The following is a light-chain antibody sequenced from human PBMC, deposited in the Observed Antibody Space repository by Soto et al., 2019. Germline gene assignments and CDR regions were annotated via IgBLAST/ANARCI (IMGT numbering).Light chain of an antibody. CDR3: CSYTGSNTYV. V-gene: IGLV2-14*02. CDR2: EVS. Sequence: QSALTQPASVSGSPGQSITISCTGSSSDVGSYNFVSWYQQLPGKAPKLVIYEVSPRPSGVSNRFSGSKSGNTASLIISGLQAEDEADYYCCSYTGSNTYVFGTGTKLTVL. J-gene: IGLJ1*01. CDR1: SSDVGSYNF.